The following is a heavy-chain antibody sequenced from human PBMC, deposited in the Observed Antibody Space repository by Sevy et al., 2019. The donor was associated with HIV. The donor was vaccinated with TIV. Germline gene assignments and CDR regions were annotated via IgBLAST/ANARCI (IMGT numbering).Heavy chain of an antibody. CDR2: FDPQYGET. J-gene: IGHJ4*02. V-gene: IGHV1-24*01. CDR3: ARSDSGWYYY. Sequence: GESLKISCKVSGYTLTKLSIHWVRQAPGKGLEWMGQFDPQYGETIYAQRFQGRLTMTRNTSISTAYMELSSLRSEDTAVYYCARSDSGWYYYWGQGTLVTVSS. D-gene: IGHD6-19*01. CDR1: GYTLTKLS.